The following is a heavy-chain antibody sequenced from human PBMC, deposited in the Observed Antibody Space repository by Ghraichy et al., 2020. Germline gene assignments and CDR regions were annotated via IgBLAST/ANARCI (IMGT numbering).Heavy chain of an antibody. J-gene: IGHJ4*02. CDR3: ALVPIDY. D-gene: IGHD2-2*01. V-gene: IGHV3-23*01. CDR1: GFTFSSYA. Sequence: GESLNISCAASGFTFSSYAMSWVRQAPGKGLEWVSAISGSGGSTYYADSVKGRFTISRDNSKNTLYLQMNSLTAEDTAVYYCALVPIDYWGQGTLVTVSS. CDR2: ISGSGGST.